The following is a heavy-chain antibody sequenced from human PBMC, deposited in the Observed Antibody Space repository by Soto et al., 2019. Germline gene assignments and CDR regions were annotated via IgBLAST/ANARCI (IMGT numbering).Heavy chain of an antibody. CDR3: AREMNYYDTSGDSYFDY. J-gene: IGHJ4*02. Sequence: QVQLQESGPGLVKPSQTLSLTCTVSGGSISSSTYHWTWIRQHPEKGLEWIGYIYYSGSTYYNPSLKSRVTISVDTSKNQFSLRLSSVTAADTAVYYCAREMNYYDTSGDSYFDYWGQGTLVTVSS. D-gene: IGHD3-22*01. V-gene: IGHV4-31*03. CDR1: GGSISSSTYH. CDR2: IYYSGST.